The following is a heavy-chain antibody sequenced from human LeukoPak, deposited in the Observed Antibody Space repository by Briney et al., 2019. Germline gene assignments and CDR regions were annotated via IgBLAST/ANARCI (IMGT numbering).Heavy chain of an antibody. Sequence: KTSETLSLTCTVSGGSISSGDYYWSWIRQPPGKGLEWIGYIYYSGSTYYNLSLKSRVTISVDTSKNQFSLKLSSVTAADTAVYYCARVNYGDYGVLDYWGQGTLVTVSS. V-gene: IGHV4-30-4*01. CDR2: IYYSGST. CDR3: ARVNYGDYGVLDY. J-gene: IGHJ4*02. CDR1: GGSISSGDYY. D-gene: IGHD4-17*01.